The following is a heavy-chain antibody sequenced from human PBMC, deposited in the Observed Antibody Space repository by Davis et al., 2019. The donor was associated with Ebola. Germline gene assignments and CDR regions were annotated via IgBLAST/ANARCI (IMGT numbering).Heavy chain of an antibody. CDR2: IKKDASEK. CDR1: GFTFGSDW. D-gene: IGHD6-19*01. J-gene: IGHJ4*02. Sequence: GESLKISCAASGFTFGSDWMSWVRQAPGKGLEWVANIKKDASEKYYVDSVKGRFTISRDNAKNSLYLQMNSLRAEDTAVYYCARDRQWLASSHFDYWGQGTLVTVSS. CDR3: ARDRQWLASSHFDY. V-gene: IGHV3-7*03.